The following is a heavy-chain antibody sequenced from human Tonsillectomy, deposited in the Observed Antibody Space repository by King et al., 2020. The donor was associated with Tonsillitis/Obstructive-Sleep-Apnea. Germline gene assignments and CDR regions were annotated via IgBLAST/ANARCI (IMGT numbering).Heavy chain of an antibody. D-gene: IGHD3-16*01. J-gene: IGHJ4*02. CDR1: GFTFSDYY. Sequence: QLVQSGGGLVKPGGSLRLSCAASGFTFSDYYMTWIRQAPGKGMEWVSYLPSSSSYTTYADSVKRRLTISRDNAKNTLYLQMNSLRAEDTAVYYCARYARAGPDNWGQGTLVTVSS. CDR3: ARYARAGPDN. V-gene: IGHV3-11*05. CDR2: LPSSSSYT.